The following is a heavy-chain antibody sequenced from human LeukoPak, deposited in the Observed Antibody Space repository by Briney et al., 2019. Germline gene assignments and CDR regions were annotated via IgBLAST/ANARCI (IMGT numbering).Heavy chain of an antibody. Sequence: SETLSLTCTVSGGSISICSYYWAWIRQPPGKGLEWIGSIYYSGSTSYNPSLKSRVNISVDTSKNQFSRKLSSVTAADTAVYYCARLSRTFIDYWGQGTLVTVSS. CDR3: ARLSRTFIDY. J-gene: IGHJ4*02. CDR2: IYYSGST. V-gene: IGHV4-39*01. CDR1: GGSISICSYY.